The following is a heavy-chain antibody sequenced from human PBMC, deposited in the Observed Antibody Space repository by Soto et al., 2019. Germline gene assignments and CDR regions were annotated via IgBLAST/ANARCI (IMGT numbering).Heavy chain of an antibody. CDR2: IYYSGST. Sequence: PSETLSLTCTVSGGSISSSSYYWGWIRQPPGKGLEWIGSIYYSGSTYYNPSLKSRVTISVDTSKNQFSLRLSSVTAADTAVYYCARQRIQLWLGWFDPWGQGTLVTV. CDR1: GGSISSSSYY. V-gene: IGHV4-39*01. CDR3: ARQRIQLWLGWFDP. D-gene: IGHD5-18*01. J-gene: IGHJ5*02.